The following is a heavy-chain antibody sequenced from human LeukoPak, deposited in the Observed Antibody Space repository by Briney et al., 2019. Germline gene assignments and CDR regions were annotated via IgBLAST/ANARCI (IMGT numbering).Heavy chain of an antibody. D-gene: IGHD3-22*01. J-gene: IGHJ1*01. Sequence: ASVKVSCRASGYTFTSYYMHWVRQAPGQGLEWMGIINPSGDSTSYAQKFQGRVTMTRDTSTSTVYMELSSLRSEDTAVYYCARDCGDSSGYCAEYFQHWGQGTLVTVSS. CDR1: GYTFTSYY. CDR2: INPSGDST. V-gene: IGHV1-46*01. CDR3: ARDCGDSSGYCAEYFQH.